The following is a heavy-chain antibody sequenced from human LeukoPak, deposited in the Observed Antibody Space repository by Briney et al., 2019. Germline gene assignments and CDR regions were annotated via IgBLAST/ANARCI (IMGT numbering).Heavy chain of an antibody. Sequence: GGSLRLSCAASGFTFSSYAMSWVRQAPGKGLEWVANIQQDGSEKYYVDSVKGRFTISRDNAKNLLYLQMNSLRDEDTAVYYCAKWGGYGYGIDFWGQGTLVTVSS. J-gene: IGHJ4*02. D-gene: IGHD5-18*01. CDR3: AKWGGYGYGIDF. V-gene: IGHV3-7*01. CDR1: GFTFSSYA. CDR2: IQQDGSEK.